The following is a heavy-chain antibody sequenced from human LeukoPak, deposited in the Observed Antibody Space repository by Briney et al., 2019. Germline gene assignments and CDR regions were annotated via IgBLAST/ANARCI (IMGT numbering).Heavy chain of an antibody. V-gene: IGHV3-23*01. J-gene: IGHJ4*02. CDR3: AKDYCRDGNCPFPFLDS. CDR2: ITGTGGK. Sequence: GGSLRLSCAASGFTFSDHAMSWVRQAPGKGLEWVSIITGTGGKYYGDSVKGRFVLSRDNSKNTVYMQMSSLRAEDTATYYCAKDYCRDGNCPFPFLDSWGQGTQVTVSS. CDR1: GFTFSDHA. D-gene: IGHD2-15*01.